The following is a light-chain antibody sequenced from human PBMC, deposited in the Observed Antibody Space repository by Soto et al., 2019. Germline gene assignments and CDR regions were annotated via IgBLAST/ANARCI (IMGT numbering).Light chain of an antibody. J-gene: IGLJ1*01. Sequence: QSALTQPASVSGSPGQSITISCTGTNSDVGGYNSVSWYQQHPDKAPKLMIYEVSSRPSGVSGRFSGFKSGNTASLTISGLQSEDEADYYCSSYTTSNTLVFGPGTKATV. CDR3: SSYTTSNTLV. CDR2: EVS. CDR1: NSDVGGYNS. V-gene: IGLV2-14*01.